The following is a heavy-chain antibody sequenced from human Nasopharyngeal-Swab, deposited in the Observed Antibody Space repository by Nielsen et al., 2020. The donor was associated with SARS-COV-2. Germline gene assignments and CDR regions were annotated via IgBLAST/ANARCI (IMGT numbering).Heavy chain of an antibody. CDR1: GGSFSGYY. Sequence: SETLSLTCAVYGGSFSGYYWSWIRQPPGKGLEWIGEINHSGSTNYNPSLKSRVTISVDTSKNQFSLKLSSVTAADTAVYYCASNTYCYGSGSDFPWFDPWGQGTLVTVSS. CDR3: ASNTYCYGSGSDFPWFDP. CDR2: INHSGST. V-gene: IGHV4-34*01. D-gene: IGHD3-10*01. J-gene: IGHJ5*02.